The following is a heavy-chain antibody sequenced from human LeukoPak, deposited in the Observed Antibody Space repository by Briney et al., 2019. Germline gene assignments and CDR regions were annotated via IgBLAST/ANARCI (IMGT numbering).Heavy chain of an antibody. CDR3: AELGIIMIGGV. Sequence: GGSLRLSCAASGFTFSSYAMTWVRQAPGKGLEWVSGISWDRGTTGYGDSVKGRFTISRDNAKNSLYLQMNSLRAEDTAVYYCAELGIIMIGGVWGKGTTVTISS. V-gene: IGHV3-9*01. CDR1: GFTFSSYA. D-gene: IGHD3-10*02. CDR2: ISWDRGTT. J-gene: IGHJ6*04.